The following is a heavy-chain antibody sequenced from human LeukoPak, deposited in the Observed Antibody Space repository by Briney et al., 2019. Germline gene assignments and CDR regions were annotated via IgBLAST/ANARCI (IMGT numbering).Heavy chain of an antibody. V-gene: IGHV3-49*03. CDR2: IISKAYGGTT. D-gene: IGHD3-10*01. Sequence: PGESLRLSCTASGFTFGDYVMSWFRQAPGKGLEWVGFIISKAYGGTTEYAASVKGRFTISRDDSKSIAYVQMNSLKTEDTAVYYCTSQKDYYGSGSYWTFDPWGQGTLVTASP. CDR1: GFTFGDYV. CDR3: TSQKDYYGSGSYWTFDP. J-gene: IGHJ5*02.